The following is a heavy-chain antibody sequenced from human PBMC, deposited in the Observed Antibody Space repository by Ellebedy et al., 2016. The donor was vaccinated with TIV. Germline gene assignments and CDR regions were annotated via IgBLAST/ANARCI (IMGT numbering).Heavy chain of an antibody. CDR2: IYYTGST. J-gene: IGHJ5*02. V-gene: IGHV4-59*08. Sequence: MPSETLSLTCTVSGDSISSYYWNWIRQPPGKGLEWIGYIYYTGSTNYNPSLKSRVTISVDTSKNQFSLKLSSVTAADTAVYYCARHRHGWSDPWGQGTLVTVSS. CDR1: GDSISSYY. CDR3: ARHRHGWSDP.